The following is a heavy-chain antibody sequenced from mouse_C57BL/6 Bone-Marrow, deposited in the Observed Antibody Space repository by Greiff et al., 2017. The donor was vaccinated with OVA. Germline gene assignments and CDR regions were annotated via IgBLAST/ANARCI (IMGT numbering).Heavy chain of an antibody. Sequence: QVTLNASGPELVKPGASVQISCKASGYAFSSSWLNWVKQRPGKGLEWIGRIYPGDGDTNYNGKFQGKATLTADKSSSTAYMQLSSLTSEDSAVYFCAIEDWYFDVWGTVTTVTVSS. V-gene: IGHV1-82*01. CDR3: AIEDWYFDV. CDR2: IYPGDGDT. J-gene: IGHJ1*03. CDR1: GYAFSSSW.